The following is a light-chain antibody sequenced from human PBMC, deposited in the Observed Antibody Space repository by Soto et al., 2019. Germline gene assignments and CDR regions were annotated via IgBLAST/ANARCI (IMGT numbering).Light chain of an antibody. CDR3: QHYNSYPPWT. Sequence: DIQMTQSPSTLSASVGDRVTITCRASQSINSWLAWYQQEPGKAPKLLIYRASTLHSGVPSRFSGSGSGTEFTLTISRLQPDDFAPYYCQHYNSYPPWTFGQGTKVEIK. V-gene: IGKV1-5*03. J-gene: IGKJ1*01. CDR2: RAS. CDR1: QSINSW.